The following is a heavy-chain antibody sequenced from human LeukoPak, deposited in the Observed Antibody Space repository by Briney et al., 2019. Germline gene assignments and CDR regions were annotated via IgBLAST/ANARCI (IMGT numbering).Heavy chain of an antibody. CDR2: IKSRSHGETT. CDR1: GFTFSNAW. CDR3: TTEGYGHGDFDY. Sequence: GSLRLSCAASGFTFSNAWMSWVRQAPGKGLEWVGRIKSRSHGETTDYATPVKGRFTISRDDSKNTLYLQMNSLKTEDTAVYYCTTEGYGHGDFDYWGQGALVTVSS. J-gene: IGHJ4*02. D-gene: IGHD4-17*01. V-gene: IGHV3-15*01.